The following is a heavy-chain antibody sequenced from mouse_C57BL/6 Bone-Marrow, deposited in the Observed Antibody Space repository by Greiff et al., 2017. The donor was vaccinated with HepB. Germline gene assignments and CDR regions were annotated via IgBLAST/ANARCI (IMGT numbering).Heavy chain of an antibody. CDR3: ARVWWVDY. D-gene: IGHD1-1*02. CDR1: GFTFSDYY. J-gene: IGHJ4*01. CDR2: ISNGGGST. Sequence: EVQRVESGGGLVQPGGSLKLSCAASGFTFSDYYMYWVRQTPEKRLEWVAYISNGGGSTYYPDTVKGRFTISRDNAKNTLYLQMSRLKSEDTAMYYCARVWWVDYWGQGTSVTVSS. V-gene: IGHV5-12*01.